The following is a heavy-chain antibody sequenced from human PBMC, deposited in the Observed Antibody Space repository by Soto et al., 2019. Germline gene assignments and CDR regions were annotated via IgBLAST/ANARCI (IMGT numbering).Heavy chain of an antibody. CDR2: ISWNSGSI. V-gene: IGHV3-9*01. CDR3: AKDLMRNYGMDV. CDR1: GFTFDDYA. D-gene: IGHD3-16*01. Sequence: GGSLRLSCAASGFTFDDYAMHWVRQAPGKGLEWVSGISWNSGSIGYADSVKGRFTISRDNAKNSLYLQMNSLRAEDTALYYCAKDLMRNYGMDVWGQGTTVTVSS. J-gene: IGHJ6*02.